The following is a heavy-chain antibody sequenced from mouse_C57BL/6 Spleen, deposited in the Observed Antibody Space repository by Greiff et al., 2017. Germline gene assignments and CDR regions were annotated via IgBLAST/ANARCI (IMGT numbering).Heavy chain of an antibody. CDR3: GGCSSYAY. CDR1: GFTFNTYA. J-gene: IGHJ3*01. V-gene: IGHV10-3*01. CDR2: VRSKSSNYAT. Sequence: EAGGGLVQPKGSLNLSCAASGFTFNTYAMLWVRQAPGKGLEWVARVRSKSSNYATYYAGSVKDRFTISRDDSQSMLYLPMNDLKTEDTAMYYCGGCSSYAYWGQGTLVTVSA. D-gene: IGHD1-1*01.